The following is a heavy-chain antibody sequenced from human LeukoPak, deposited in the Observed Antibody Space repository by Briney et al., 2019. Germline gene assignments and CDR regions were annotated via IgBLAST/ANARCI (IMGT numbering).Heavy chain of an antibody. CDR1: GGSISSGGYS. V-gene: IGHV4-61*08. CDR3: ARGGAARLHFQN. CDR2: IYHSGST. D-gene: IGHD6-6*01. J-gene: IGHJ1*01. Sequence: SQTLSLTCAVSGGSISSGGYSWNWTRQPPGKGLEWIGYIYHSGSTNYNPSLQSRVTISVDTSKNQFSLNLNSVTAADTAVYYCARGGAARLHFQNWGQGTLVTVSS.